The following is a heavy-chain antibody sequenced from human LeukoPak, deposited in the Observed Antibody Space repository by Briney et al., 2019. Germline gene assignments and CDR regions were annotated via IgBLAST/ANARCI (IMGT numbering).Heavy chain of an antibody. D-gene: IGHD4-17*01. CDR1: GYTFTSYY. CDR3: ARLSSHYGDYKVDP. CDR2: INPSGGST. Sequence: ASVKVSCKASGYTFTSYYMHWVRQAPGQGLEWMGIINPSGGSTSYAQKLQGRVTMTTDTSASTAYMELSSLRSEDTAVYYCARLSSHYGDYKVDPWGQGTLVTVSS. J-gene: IGHJ5*02. V-gene: IGHV1-46*01.